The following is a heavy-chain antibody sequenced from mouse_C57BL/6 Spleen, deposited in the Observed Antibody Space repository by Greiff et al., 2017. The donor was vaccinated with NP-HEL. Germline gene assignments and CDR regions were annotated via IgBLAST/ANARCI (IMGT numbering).Heavy chain of an antibody. Sequence: VQLQQSGPVLVKPGASVKMSCKASGYTFTDYYMNWVKQSHGKSLEWIGVINPYNGGTSYNQKFKGKATLTVDKSSSTAYMELNSLTSEDSAVYYCSRGGNTVVDYFDYWGQGTTLTVSS. V-gene: IGHV1-19*01. CDR2: INPYNGGT. CDR1: GYTFTDYY. CDR3: SRGGNTVVDYFDY. D-gene: IGHD1-1*01. J-gene: IGHJ2*01.